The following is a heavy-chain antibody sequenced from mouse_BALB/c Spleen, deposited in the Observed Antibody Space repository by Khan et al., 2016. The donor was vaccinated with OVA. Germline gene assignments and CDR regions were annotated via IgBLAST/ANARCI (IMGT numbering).Heavy chain of an antibody. CDR1: GYSITSDYA. CDR2: ISYSGDT. J-gene: IGHJ2*01. V-gene: IGHV3-2*02. D-gene: IGHD1-1*01. CDR3: ASMILSYYGSNFEGYYFYY. Sequence: EVQLQESGPGLVKPSQSLSLTCTVTGYSITSDYAWNWIRQFPGNKLEWMGYISYSGDTAYNPSLKSRISIIRDTSKNQFFLQLNSVTTEDTATYYCASMILSYYGSNFEGYYFYYWGQGTTLTVSS.